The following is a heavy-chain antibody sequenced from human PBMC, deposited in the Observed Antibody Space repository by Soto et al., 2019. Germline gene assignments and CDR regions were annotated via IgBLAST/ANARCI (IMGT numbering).Heavy chain of an antibody. CDR2: IYYSGST. CDR3: ARDRDYYDSSGYLDAFDI. CDR1: GGSISSGDYY. J-gene: IGHJ3*02. Sequence: NPSETLSLTCTVSGGSISSGDYYWSWIRQPPGKGLEWIGYIYYSGSTYYNPSLKSRVTISVDTSKNQFSLKLSSVTAADTAVYYCARDRDYYDSSGYLDAFDIWGQGTMVTVSS. D-gene: IGHD3-22*01. V-gene: IGHV4-30-4*01.